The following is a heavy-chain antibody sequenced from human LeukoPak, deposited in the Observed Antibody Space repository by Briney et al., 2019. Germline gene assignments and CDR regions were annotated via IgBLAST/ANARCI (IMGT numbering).Heavy chain of an antibody. CDR2: ISAYNGNT. CDR1: GYTFTSYG. J-gene: IGHJ4*02. V-gene: IGHV1-18*01. Sequence: ASVKVSCKASGYTFTSYGISWVRQAPGQGLEWMGWISAYNGNTNYAQKLQGRVTMTTDTSTSTAYMELRSLRSDDTAVYYCARVRDDYGTPYFDYWGQGTLVTVSP. D-gene: IGHD4-17*01. CDR3: ARVRDDYGTPYFDY.